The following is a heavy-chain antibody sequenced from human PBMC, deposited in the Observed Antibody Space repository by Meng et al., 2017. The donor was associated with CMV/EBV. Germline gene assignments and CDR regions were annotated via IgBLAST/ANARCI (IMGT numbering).Heavy chain of an antibody. CDR2: IRYDGSNK. V-gene: IGHV3-30*02. Sequence: GESLKISCAASGFTFSSYGMHWVRQAPGKGLEWGAFIRYDGSNKYYADSVKGRFTISRDNSKNPLYLQMNSLRDEDTAVYYCAKHAGSYCSYYYYYGMDVWGQGTTVTVSS. D-gene: IGHD1-26*01. CDR3: AKHAGSYCSYYYYYGMDV. J-gene: IGHJ6*02. CDR1: GFTFSSYG.